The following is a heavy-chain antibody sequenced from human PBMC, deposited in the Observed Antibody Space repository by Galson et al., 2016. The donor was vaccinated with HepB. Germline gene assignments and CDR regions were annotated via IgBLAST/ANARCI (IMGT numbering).Heavy chain of an antibody. CDR3: AKNPKFGDYAYSDY. Sequence: SLRLSCAASGFTFNNYAMTWVRQAPGKGLEWVSMISGNSVATYYTDSLKGRFTISRDDSRSTLYLHLNSLRAEDTAVYYCAKNPKFGDYAYSDYWGQGTLVTVSS. V-gene: IGHV3-23*01. CDR1: GFTFNNYA. CDR2: ISGNSVAT. J-gene: IGHJ4*02. D-gene: IGHD4-17*01.